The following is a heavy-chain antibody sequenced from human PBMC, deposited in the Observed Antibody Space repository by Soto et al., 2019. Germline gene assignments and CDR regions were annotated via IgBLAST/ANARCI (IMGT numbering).Heavy chain of an antibody. Sequence: QVQLVQSGDEVKKPGASVKVSCKASGYIFVNYGIAWVRQAPGQGLEWMGGISPYTGNTHSATKIQGRLTMTTDTSTSTAYMDLGSLTSDDTAVYYCVMVDNYVTPTPQDVWGPGTTVTVSS. J-gene: IGHJ6*02. CDR1: GYIFVNYG. V-gene: IGHV1-18*01. CDR3: VMVDNYVTPTPQDV. CDR2: ISPYTGNT. D-gene: IGHD3-16*01.